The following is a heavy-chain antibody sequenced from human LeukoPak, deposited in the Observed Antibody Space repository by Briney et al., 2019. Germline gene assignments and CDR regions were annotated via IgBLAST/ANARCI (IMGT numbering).Heavy chain of an antibody. J-gene: IGHJ4*02. D-gene: IGHD3-22*01. CDR3: AKVFYDSSGYYLDY. CDR2: ISWNSGSI. Sequence: GGSLRLSCAASGFTFDDYAMHWVRQAPGKGLEWVSGISWNSGSIGYADSVKGRFTISRDNAKNSLYLQMNSLRAEDTALYYCAKVFYDSSGYYLDYWGQGTLVTVSS. V-gene: IGHV3-9*01. CDR1: GFTFDDYA.